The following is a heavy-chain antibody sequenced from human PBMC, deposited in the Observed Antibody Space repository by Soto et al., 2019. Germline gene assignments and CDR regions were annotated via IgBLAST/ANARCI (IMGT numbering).Heavy chain of an antibody. CDR1: GFTFSSYS. J-gene: IGHJ6*02. Sequence: PGGSLRLSCAASGFTFSSYSMNWVRQAPGKGLEWVSYISSSSSTIYYADSVKGRFTISRDNAKNSLYLQMNSLRDEDTAVYYCAIINWNRKNYYYYGMDVWGQGTTVTVSS. CDR2: ISSSSSTI. D-gene: IGHD1-1*01. V-gene: IGHV3-48*02. CDR3: AIINWNRKNYYYYGMDV.